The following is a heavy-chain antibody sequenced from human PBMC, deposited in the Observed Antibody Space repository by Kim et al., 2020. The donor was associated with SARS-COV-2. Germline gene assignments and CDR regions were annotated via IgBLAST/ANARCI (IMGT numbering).Heavy chain of an antibody. CDR1: GFTFSSYA. V-gene: IGHV3-23*03. CDR3: AKSNEYFDWLLRHPYYYYSGMDV. CDR2: IYSGGSST. J-gene: IGHJ6*02. Sequence: GGSLRLSCAASGFTFSSYAMSWVRQAPGKGLEWVSVIYSGGSSTYYADSVKGRFTISRDNSKNTLYLQMNSLRAEDTAVYYCAKSNEYFDWLLRHPYYYYSGMDVWGQGTTVTVSS. D-gene: IGHD3-9*01.